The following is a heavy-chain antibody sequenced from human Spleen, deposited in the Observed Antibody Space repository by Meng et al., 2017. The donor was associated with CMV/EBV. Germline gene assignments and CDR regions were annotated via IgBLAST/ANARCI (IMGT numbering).Heavy chain of an antibody. CDR3: ARERSSGGFDY. D-gene: IGHD2-15*01. Sequence: GESLKISCVTSGFAFSNYGMHWVRQAPGKGLEWVAFIRYDGSGKYYADSVKGRFTISRDNTKNSLYLQMSSLRAEDTAVYYCARERSSGGFDYWGQGTLVTVSS. V-gene: IGHV3-30*02. CDR1: GFAFSNYG. J-gene: IGHJ4*02. CDR2: IRYDGSGK.